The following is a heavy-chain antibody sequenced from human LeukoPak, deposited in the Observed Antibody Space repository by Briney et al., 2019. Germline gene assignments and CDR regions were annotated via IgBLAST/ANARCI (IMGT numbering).Heavy chain of an antibody. J-gene: IGHJ4*02. D-gene: IGHD6-19*01. Sequence: PGGSLRLSCAASGFTFDDYAMHWVRQAPGKGLEWVSGISWNSGSIGYADSVKGRFTISRDNAKNSLYLQMNSLRAEDMALYYCAKGSSGWLTPNLDCWGQGTLVTVSS. CDR2: ISWNSGSI. CDR1: GFTFDDYA. CDR3: AKGSSGWLTPNLDC. V-gene: IGHV3-9*03.